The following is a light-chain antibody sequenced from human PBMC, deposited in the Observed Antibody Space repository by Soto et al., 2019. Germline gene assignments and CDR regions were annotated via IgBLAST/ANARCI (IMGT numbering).Light chain of an antibody. CDR1: QGIRND. CDR2: AAT. CDR3: LQHNNYPPT. Sequence: IQITQSPSSLSASVGDRVTITCRASQGIRNDLAWFQQKPGKAPKRLIYAATNLQSGVPSRFSGSGSGTELTITISSLKPEDFETYFCLQHNNYPPTFGQGTKVDIK. J-gene: IGKJ1*01. V-gene: IGKV1-17*01.